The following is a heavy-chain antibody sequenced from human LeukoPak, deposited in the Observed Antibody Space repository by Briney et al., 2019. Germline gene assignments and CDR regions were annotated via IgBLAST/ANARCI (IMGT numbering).Heavy chain of an antibody. J-gene: IGHJ6*02. Sequence: GGSLRLSCAASGFTFSTSAMSWVRQAPEKGLEWVSGISGSGGSTYYADSVKGRFTISRDSSKNTLYLQMNSLRAEDTAVYYCARTAYSSSHFGMDVWGQGTTVTVSS. V-gene: IGHV3-23*01. CDR2: ISGSGGST. CDR1: GFTFSTSA. CDR3: ARTAYSSSHFGMDV. D-gene: IGHD6-13*01.